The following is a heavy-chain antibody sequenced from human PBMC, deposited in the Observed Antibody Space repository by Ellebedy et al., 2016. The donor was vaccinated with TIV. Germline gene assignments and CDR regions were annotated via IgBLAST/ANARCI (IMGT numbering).Heavy chain of an antibody. CDR3: ARAVAGTLLAFDI. CDR2: IYYSGST. J-gene: IGHJ3*02. CDR1: GGSISSYY. V-gene: IGHV4-59*01. D-gene: IGHD6-19*01. Sequence: MPGGSLRLSCTVSGGSISSYYWSWIRQPPGKGLEWIGYIYYSGSTNYNPSLESRVTISVDTSKNQFSLKLSSVTAADTAVYYCARAVAGTLLAFDIWGQGTMVTVSS.